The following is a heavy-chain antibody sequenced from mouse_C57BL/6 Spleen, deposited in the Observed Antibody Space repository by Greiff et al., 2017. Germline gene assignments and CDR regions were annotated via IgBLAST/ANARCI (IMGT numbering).Heavy chain of an antibody. CDR1: GYAFSSYW. D-gene: IGHD1-1*01. CDR3: ASGMTPDYFCY. CDR2: IYPGDGDT. V-gene: IGHV1-80*01. Sequence: VQLQQSGAELVKPGASVKISCKASGYAFSSYWMNWVKQRPGKGLEWIGQIYPGDGDTNYNGKFKGKATLTADKSASTAYMQLSSLTSEDSAVYFCASGMTPDYFCYWGQGTTLTVSS. J-gene: IGHJ2*01.